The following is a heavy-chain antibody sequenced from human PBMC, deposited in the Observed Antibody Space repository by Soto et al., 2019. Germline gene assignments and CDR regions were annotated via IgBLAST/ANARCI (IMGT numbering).Heavy chain of an antibody. Sequence: PSETLSLTCTVSGGSINGYYWTWIRQPPGKGLELIGFFYYSGSTNYHPSLQSRVTISLDTYKNQFSLNLNSVTAADTAFYYCARSHSFDGSIYHYYFDFWGQGTLVTVSS. J-gene: IGHJ4*02. CDR3: ARSHSFDGSIYHYYFDF. CDR1: GGSINGYY. V-gene: IGHV4-59*01. CDR2: FYYSGST. D-gene: IGHD3-10*01.